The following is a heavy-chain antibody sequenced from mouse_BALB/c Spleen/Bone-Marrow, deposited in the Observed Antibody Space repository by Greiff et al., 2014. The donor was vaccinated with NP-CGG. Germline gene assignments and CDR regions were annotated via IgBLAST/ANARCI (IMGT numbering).Heavy chain of an antibody. Sequence: QVQLKESGPGLVAPAQSLSITCTVSGFSLTSYGVSWVRQPPGKGLEWLGVIWGDGSLNYNSALISRLSIIKDNSKSQVFLKLNSVQTDDTATYYCAKVNRYGYAMDYWGQGTSVTVSS. J-gene: IGHJ4*01. V-gene: IGHV2-3*01. CDR3: AKVNRYGYAMDY. CDR2: IWGDGSL. D-gene: IGHD1-1*01. CDR1: GFSLTSYG.